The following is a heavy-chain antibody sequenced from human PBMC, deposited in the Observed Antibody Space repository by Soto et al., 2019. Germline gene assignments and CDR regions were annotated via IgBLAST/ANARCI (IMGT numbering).Heavy chain of an antibody. CDR1: GFTFSSYA. CDR2: ISGSGGST. CDR3: AKSRGSWYSVLVEFDY. J-gene: IGHJ4*02. V-gene: IGHV3-23*01. D-gene: IGHD6-13*01. Sequence: EVQLLESGGGLVQPGGSLRLSCAASGFTFSSYAMSWVRQAPGKGLEWVSAISGSGGSTYYADSVKGRFTISRDNSKNTLYLQMNSLRAEDTAVYYCAKSRGSWYSVLVEFDYWGQGTLVTVSS.